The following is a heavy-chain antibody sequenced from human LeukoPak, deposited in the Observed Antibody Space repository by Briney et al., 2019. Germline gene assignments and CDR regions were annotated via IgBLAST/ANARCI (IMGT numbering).Heavy chain of an antibody. J-gene: IGHJ3*02. D-gene: IGHD6-13*01. V-gene: IGHV4-59*08. Sequence: SETLSLTYTVSGGSISSYYWSWIRQPPGKGLEWIGYIYYSGSTNYNPSLKSRVTISVDTSKNQFSLKLSSVTAADTAVYYCARHGHTLSSSWYGYAFDIWGQGTMVTVSS. CDR2: IYYSGST. CDR1: GGSISSYY. CDR3: ARHGHTLSSSWYGYAFDI.